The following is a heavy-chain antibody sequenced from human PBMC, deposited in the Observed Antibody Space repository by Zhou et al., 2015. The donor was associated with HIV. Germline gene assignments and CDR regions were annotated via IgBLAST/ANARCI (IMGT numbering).Heavy chain of an antibody. Sequence: QVQLVQSGVEVKQPGASVKVSCKASGDSFTSYSITWVRQAPGLRLEWMGWISTYNGNTHYAQKLQGRVTMTTDTSTSTAYMELRSLRSDDTAVYYCARGLDYYDSGAYYPFYFDYWAREPWSPSPQ. J-gene: IGHJ4*02. CDR3: ARGLDYYDSGAYYPFYFDY. V-gene: IGHV1-18*01. D-gene: IGHD3-22*01. CDR2: ISTYNGNT. CDR1: GDSFTSYS.